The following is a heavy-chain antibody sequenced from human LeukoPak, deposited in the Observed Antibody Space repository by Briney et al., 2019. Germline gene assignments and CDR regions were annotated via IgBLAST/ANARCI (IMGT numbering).Heavy chain of an antibody. CDR3: AKVDTRGVAAGGDQ. J-gene: IGHJ4*02. V-gene: IGHV3-74*01. D-gene: IGHD2-8*02. Sequence: GGSLRLSCAASGFTFSSYWMHWVRQAPGKGLVWVSRINSDGSSTSYADSVKGRFTISRDNAKNTLYPQMNSLRAEDTAVYSCAKVDTRGVAAGGDQWGQGTLVTVSS. CDR1: GFTFSSYW. CDR2: INSDGSST.